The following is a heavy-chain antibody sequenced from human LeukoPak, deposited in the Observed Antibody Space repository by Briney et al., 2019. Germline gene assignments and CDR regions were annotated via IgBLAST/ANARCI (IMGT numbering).Heavy chain of an antibody. CDR2: ISWNSGSI. Sequence: PGRSLRLSCAASGFTFDDYAMHWVRQAPGKGLEWVSGISWNSGSIGYADSVKGRFTISRDNAKNSLYLQMNSPRAEDTALYYCAKDYGSGPYYFDYWGQGTLVTVSS. D-gene: IGHD6-19*01. CDR1: GFTFDDYA. V-gene: IGHV3-9*01. CDR3: AKDYGSGPYYFDY. J-gene: IGHJ4*02.